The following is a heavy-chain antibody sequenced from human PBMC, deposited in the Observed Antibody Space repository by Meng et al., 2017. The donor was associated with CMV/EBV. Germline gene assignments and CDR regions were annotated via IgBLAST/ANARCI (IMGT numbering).Heavy chain of an antibody. D-gene: IGHD5-12*01. CDR1: GFTFSSYA. CDR3: ANRYSGYDDVWYFDY. Sequence: GGSLRLSCAASGFTFSSYAMSWVRQAPGKGLVWVAFIRDDGSNTYHADSVKGRFTISRDNSKNTLYLQMNSLRTEDTAVYYCANRYSGYDDVWYFDYWGQGTLVTVSS. V-gene: IGHV3-30*02. CDR2: IRDDGSNT. J-gene: IGHJ4*02.